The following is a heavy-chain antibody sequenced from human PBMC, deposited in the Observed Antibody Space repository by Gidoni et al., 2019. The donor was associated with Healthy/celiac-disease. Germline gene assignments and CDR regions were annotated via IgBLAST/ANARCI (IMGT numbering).Heavy chain of an antibody. CDR1: GGSFSGYY. V-gene: IGHV4-34*01. CDR2: INHSGST. CDR3: AGQEDFDY. J-gene: IGHJ4*02. Sequence: QVQVQQWGAGPVKPSGTLSLNWAVYGGSFSGYYWSWIRQPPGQGLEWIGEINHSGSTNYNPSLKSRVTISVDTSKNQFSLKLSSVTAADTAVYYCAGQEDFDYWGQGTLVTVSS.